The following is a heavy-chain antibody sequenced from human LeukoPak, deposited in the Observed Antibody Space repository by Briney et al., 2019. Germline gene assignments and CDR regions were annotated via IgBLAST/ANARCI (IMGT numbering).Heavy chain of an antibody. CDR1: GFTFDDYA. D-gene: IGHD3-3*01. Sequence: GGSLRLSCEASGFTFDDYAMHWVRQVPGKGLEWLSGINWNSDIIGYADSVKGRFTISRDNSKNTLYLQMNSLRAEDTAVYYCARDAYYDFWSGYPYFDYWGQGTLVTVSS. CDR3: ARDAYYDFWSGYPYFDY. V-gene: IGHV3-9*01. J-gene: IGHJ4*02. CDR2: INWNSDII.